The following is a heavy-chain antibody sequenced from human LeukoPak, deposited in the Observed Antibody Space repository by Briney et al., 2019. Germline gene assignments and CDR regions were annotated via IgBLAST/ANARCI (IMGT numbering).Heavy chain of an antibody. Sequence: GGSLRLSCAASGFTFSDYYMSWIRQAPGKGLEWVSYISSSGSTIYYADSVKGRFTISRDNAKNSLYLQMNSLRAEDTAVYYCARDGRWSSKEGGEAYFDYWGQGTLVTVSS. J-gene: IGHJ4*02. V-gene: IGHV3-11*04. CDR3: ARDGRWSSKEGGEAYFDY. D-gene: IGHD6-13*01. CDR2: ISSSGSTI. CDR1: GFTFSDYY.